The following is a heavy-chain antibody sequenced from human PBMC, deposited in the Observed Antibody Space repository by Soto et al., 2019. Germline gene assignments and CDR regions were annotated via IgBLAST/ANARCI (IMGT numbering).Heavy chain of an antibody. D-gene: IGHD6-13*01. CDR1: GFSLSTSGVG. V-gene: IGHV2-5*01. CDR2: IYWNDDK. Sequence: SGPTLVNPTQTLTLTCTFSGFSLSTSGVGVGWIRQPPGKALEWLAPIYWNDDKRYSPSLKSRLTITKDTSKNQVVLTMTNMDPVDTATYYCAHRTAAGYYFDYWGQGTLVTVSS. CDR3: AHRTAAGYYFDY. J-gene: IGHJ4*02.